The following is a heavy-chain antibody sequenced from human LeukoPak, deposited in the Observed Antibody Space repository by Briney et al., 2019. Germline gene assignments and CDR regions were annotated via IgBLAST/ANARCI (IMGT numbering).Heavy chain of an antibody. CDR3: ARYSSSSFDY. CDR2: ISSSSSYI. J-gene: IGHJ4*02. CDR1: GFTFSSYS. Sequence: GGSLRLSCAASGFTFSSYSMNWVRQAPGEGLEWVSSISSSSSYIYYADSVKGRFTISRDNAKNSLYLQMNSLRAEDTAVYYCARYSSSSFDYWGQGTLVTVSS. D-gene: IGHD6-6*01. V-gene: IGHV3-21*01.